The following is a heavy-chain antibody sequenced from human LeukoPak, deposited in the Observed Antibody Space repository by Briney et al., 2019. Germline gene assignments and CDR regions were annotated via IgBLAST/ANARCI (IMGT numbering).Heavy chain of an antibody. Sequence: SQTLSLTCAISGDSVSTNSAAWNWIRQSPSRGLEWLGRTYYRSKWYNDYGVSVKSRITINPDTFKNQFSLQLNSVTPEDTAVYYCARGGIGYCTSTSCSFDSWGQGTLVTVSS. CDR2: TYYRSKWYN. V-gene: IGHV6-1*01. CDR1: GDSVSTNSAA. CDR3: ARGGIGYCTSTSCSFDS. J-gene: IGHJ4*02. D-gene: IGHD2-2*01.